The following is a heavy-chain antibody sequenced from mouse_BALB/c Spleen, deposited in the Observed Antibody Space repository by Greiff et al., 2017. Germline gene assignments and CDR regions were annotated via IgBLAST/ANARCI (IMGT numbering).Heavy chain of an antibody. CDR1: GYTFTDYA. V-gene: IGHV1S137*01. CDR3: ARFFYAMDY. CDR2: ISTYYGDA. Sequence: VQLHQSGAELVRPGVSVKISCKGSGYTFTDYAMHWVKQSHAKSLEWIGVISTYYGDASYNQKFKGKATMTVDKSSSTAYMELARLTSEDSAIYYCARFFYAMDYWGQGTSVTVSS. J-gene: IGHJ4*01.